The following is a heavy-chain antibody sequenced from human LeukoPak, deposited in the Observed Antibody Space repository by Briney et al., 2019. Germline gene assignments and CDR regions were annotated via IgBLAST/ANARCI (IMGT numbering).Heavy chain of an antibody. V-gene: IGHV3-23*01. CDR2: ISGSGDSR. CDR1: GFTFSSYA. D-gene: IGHD1-26*01. Sequence: EGSLRLSCAASGFTFSSYAMSWVRQAPGKGLEWVSGISGSGDSRYYADSVKGRFTISRDNSKNTLYLQMNSLRAEDTAVYFCAKDIDSFGLHQLLGFDYWGQGTLVTVSS. J-gene: IGHJ4*02. CDR3: AKDIDSFGLHQLLGFDY.